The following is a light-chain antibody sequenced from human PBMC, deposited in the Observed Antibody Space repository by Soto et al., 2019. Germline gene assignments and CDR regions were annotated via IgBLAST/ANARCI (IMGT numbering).Light chain of an antibody. CDR3: SSYAGSLYV. CDR1: SSDVGDYNY. Sequence: QSALTQPPSASGSPGQSVAISCTGTSSDVGDYNYVSWYQQHPGKAPKLMIYEVSKRPSGVPDRFSGSKSGNTASLTVSGLQAEDEADYYCSSYAGSLYVFGTGTKRTVL. J-gene: IGLJ1*01. V-gene: IGLV2-8*01. CDR2: EVS.